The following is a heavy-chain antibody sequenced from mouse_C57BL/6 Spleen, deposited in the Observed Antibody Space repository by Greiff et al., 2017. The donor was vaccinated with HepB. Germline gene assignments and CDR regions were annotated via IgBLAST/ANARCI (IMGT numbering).Heavy chain of an antibody. D-gene: IGHD1-1*01. J-gene: IGHJ3*01. CDR2: ISDGGSYT. V-gene: IGHV5-4*03. CDR1: GFTFSSYA. CDR3: ATTVVATFWFAY. Sequence: EVKLMESGGGLVKPGGSLKLSCAASGFTFSSYAMSWVRQTPEKRLEWVATISDGGSYTYYPDNVKGRFTISRDNAKNNLYLQMSHLKSEDTAMYFCATTVVATFWFAYWGQGTLVTVSA.